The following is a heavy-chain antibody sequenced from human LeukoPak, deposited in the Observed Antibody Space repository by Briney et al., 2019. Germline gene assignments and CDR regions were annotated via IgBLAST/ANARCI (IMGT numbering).Heavy chain of an antibody. CDR2: ILYDGNNK. J-gene: IGHJ6*02. D-gene: IGHD1-26*01. Sequence: PGRSLRLSCAASDFSFSNYGMHWVRQAPGKGREWVAVILYDGNNKHYAESVKGRFTISRDNYNNMLYLQMNSLRPEDTAVYYCAKDRLFGSGLNGPHYYYGMDVWGQGTTVTVSS. V-gene: IGHV3-30*18. CDR1: DFSFSNYG. CDR3: AKDRLFGSGLNGPHYYYGMDV.